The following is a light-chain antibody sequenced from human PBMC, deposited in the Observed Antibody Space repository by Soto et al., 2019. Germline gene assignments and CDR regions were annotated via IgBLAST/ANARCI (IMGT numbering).Light chain of an antibody. CDR2: EVS. CDR1: SSDVGGYNY. V-gene: IGLV2-8*01. CDR3: SPYAGSNVV. Sequence: QSVLTQPPSASGSPGQSVTISCTGTSSDVGGYNYVSWCQQHPGKAPKLMIYEVSKRPSGVPDRFSGSKSGNTASLTVSGLQAEDEADYYCSPYAGSNVVFGTGTKVTVL. J-gene: IGLJ1*01.